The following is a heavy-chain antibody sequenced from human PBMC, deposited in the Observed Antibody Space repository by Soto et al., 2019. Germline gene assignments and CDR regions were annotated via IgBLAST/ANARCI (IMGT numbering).Heavy chain of an antibody. D-gene: IGHD6-19*01. J-gene: IGHJ6*02. Sequence: SETLSLTCTVSGGSISSSSYYWGWIRQPPGKGLEWIGSIYYSGSTYYNPSLKSRVTISVDTSKNQFSLKLSSVTAADTAVYYCARLKEGGGWYELEWGSTVYGMDVWGQGTTVTVSS. CDR2: IYYSGST. V-gene: IGHV4-39*01. CDR1: GGSISSSSYY. CDR3: ARLKEGGGWYELEWGSTVYGMDV.